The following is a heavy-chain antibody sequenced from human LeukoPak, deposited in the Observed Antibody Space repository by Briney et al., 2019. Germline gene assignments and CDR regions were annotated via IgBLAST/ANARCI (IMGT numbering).Heavy chain of an antibody. Sequence: GGSLRLSCAASGFTFSSYAMHWVRQAPGKGLEYVSAISSNGGSTYYANSVKGRFTISRDNSKNTLYLQMGSLRAEDMAVYYCATSIAAAGPFYWGQGTRVTVSS. CDR1: GFTFSSYA. J-gene: IGHJ4*02. CDR2: ISSNGGST. D-gene: IGHD6-13*01. CDR3: ATSIAAAGPFY. V-gene: IGHV3-64*01.